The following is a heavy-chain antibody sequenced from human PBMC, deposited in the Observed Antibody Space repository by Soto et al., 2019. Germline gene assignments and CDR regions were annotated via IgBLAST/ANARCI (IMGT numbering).Heavy chain of an antibody. V-gene: IGHV4-4*02. Sequence: QVQLQESGPGLVKPSGTLSLTCAVSGGSISSSNWWSWVRQPPGKGLERIGEIYHSGSTNYNPSLKSRVTLAVDKSKSQSSLKLSSVTAEDTAVYYCASVDDYGDYASFDYWGQGTLVTVSS. J-gene: IGHJ4*02. CDR3: ASVDDYGDYASFDY. CDR1: GGSISSSNW. CDR2: IYHSGST. D-gene: IGHD4-17*01.